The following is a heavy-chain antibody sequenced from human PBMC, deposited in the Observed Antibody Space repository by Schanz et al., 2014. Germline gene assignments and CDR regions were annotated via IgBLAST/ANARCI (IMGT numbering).Heavy chain of an antibody. CDR3: AKGDGDNPGY. D-gene: IGHD3-16*01. Sequence: QVQPVQSGAEVKKPGSSVKVSCKASGGTFSPYTINWVRQAPGQGLEWMGRIIPSLGIRAYAQMFRGRVTITADQSTSTAYMALSDLRSEDTAVYYCAKGDGDNPGYWGQGTLVTVSS. CDR1: GGTFSPYT. CDR2: IIPSLGIR. J-gene: IGHJ4*02. V-gene: IGHV1-69*02.